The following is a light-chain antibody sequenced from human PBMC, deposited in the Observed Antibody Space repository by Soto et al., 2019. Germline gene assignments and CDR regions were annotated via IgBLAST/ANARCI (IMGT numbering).Light chain of an antibody. V-gene: IGLV2-14*01. Sequence: QSALTQPASVSGSPGQSITISCTGTSSDIGKYNYVSWFQQHPAKAPKLIIFEVSTRPSGVSNRSSGSKSGNTASLTISGLQAEDEADYYCSSYTGSNINTVVFGGGTKLTVL. J-gene: IGLJ2*01. CDR2: EVS. CDR1: SSDIGKYNY. CDR3: SSYTGSNINTVV.